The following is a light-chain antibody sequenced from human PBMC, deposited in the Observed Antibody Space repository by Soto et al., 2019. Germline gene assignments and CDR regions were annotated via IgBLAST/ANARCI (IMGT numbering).Light chain of an antibody. CDR1: HNINRN. Sequence: IVMTQSPATLSVSPGERATLSCRASHNINRNLAWYQQKLGQAPRLLIYGASTRATGFPARFSGSGSGTDFTLTISSLEPEDFAVYYCQHRSNWLTFGGGTKVDIK. CDR2: GAS. J-gene: IGKJ4*01. V-gene: IGKV3-15*01. CDR3: QHRSNWLT.